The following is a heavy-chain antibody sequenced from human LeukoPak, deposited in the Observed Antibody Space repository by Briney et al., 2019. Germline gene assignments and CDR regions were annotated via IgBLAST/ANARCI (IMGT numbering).Heavy chain of an antibody. J-gene: IGHJ4*02. Sequence: PGGSLRLSCAASGFTFSTHWMSWVRQAPGKGLEWVANIKQDGSEKYYVDSVKGRFTISRDNAKNSLYLQMNSLRAEDTAVYYCAREDSQYPTIFGVVIRSVFDDYWGQGTLVTVSS. D-gene: IGHD3-3*01. CDR2: IKQDGSEK. CDR3: AREDSQYPTIFGVVIRSVFDDY. CDR1: GFTFSTHW. V-gene: IGHV3-7*01.